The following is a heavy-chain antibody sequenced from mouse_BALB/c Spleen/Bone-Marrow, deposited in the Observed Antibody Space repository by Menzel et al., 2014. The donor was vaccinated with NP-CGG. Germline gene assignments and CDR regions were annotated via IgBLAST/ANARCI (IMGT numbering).Heavy chain of an antibody. CDR3: TRSYYGNYFDV. D-gene: IGHD2-1*01. J-gene: IGHJ1*01. V-gene: IGHV1S81*02. Sequence: VQVVESGAELVKPGASVKLSCKASGYTFTSYCMYWVKQRPGQGLEWIGEINPSNGGTNFNEKFKSKATLTVDKSSSTAYMQLSSLTSEDSAVYYCTRSYYGNYFDVWGAGTTVTVSS. CDR2: INPSNGGT. CDR1: GYTFTSYC.